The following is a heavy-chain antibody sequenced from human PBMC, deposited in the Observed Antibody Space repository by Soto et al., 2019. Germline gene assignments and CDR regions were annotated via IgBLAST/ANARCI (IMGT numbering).Heavy chain of an antibody. V-gene: IGHV1-2*04. CDR1: GYTFTGYY. J-gene: IGHJ6*02. CDR3: ARDPGYCSGGSCYWYGMDV. Sequence: ASVKVSCKASGYTFTGYYMHWVRQAPGQGLEWMGWIKPNSGGTNYAQKFQGWVTMTRDTSISTAYMELSRLRSDDTAVYYCARDPGYCSGGSCYWYGMDVWGQGTTVTVSS. CDR2: IKPNSGGT. D-gene: IGHD2-15*01.